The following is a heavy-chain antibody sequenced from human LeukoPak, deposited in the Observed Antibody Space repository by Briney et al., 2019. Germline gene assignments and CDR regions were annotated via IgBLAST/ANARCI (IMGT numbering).Heavy chain of an antibody. Sequence: PGGSLRLSCAASGFTFSRYAMHWVRQAPGKGLEWVAVMSYDGTNKYYADSVKGRFTISRDNSKNTLYLQMNSLRAEDTAVYYCARVTPNYDILTGYFDYWGQGTLVTVSS. CDR2: MSYDGTNK. J-gene: IGHJ4*02. CDR1: GFTFSRYA. V-gene: IGHV3-30-3*01. CDR3: ARVTPNYDILTGYFDY. D-gene: IGHD3-9*01.